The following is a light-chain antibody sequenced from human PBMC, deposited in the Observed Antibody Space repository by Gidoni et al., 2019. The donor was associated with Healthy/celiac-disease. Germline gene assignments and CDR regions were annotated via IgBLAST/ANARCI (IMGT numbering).Light chain of an antibody. CDR2: AAS. CDR1: QGIRND. V-gene: IGKV1-6*01. CDR3: LQDYNYLTWT. J-gene: IGKJ1*01. Sequence: AIQTTQSPSSLSASVGDRVTITCRASQGIRNDLGWYQQKPGKAPKLLIYAASSLQSGVPSRFSGSGSGTDFTLTISSLQPEDFATYYCLQDYNYLTWTFXQXTKVEIK.